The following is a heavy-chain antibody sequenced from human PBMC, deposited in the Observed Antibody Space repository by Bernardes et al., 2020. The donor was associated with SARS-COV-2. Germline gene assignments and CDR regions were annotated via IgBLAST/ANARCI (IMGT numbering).Heavy chain of an antibody. CDR2: IWSDGSTK. CDR1: CFTFSTYC. D-gene: IGHD1-26*01. V-gene: IGHV3-33*01. Sequence: GGSLRLSCAASCFTFSTYCLHWVRPAPHQGLGWVAIIWSDGSTKYYADSVKGRFTISRDNSKNTLYLQMNSLRVEDTAVYYCASAPWELKKYWGQGTLVTVSS. J-gene: IGHJ4*02. CDR3: ASAPWELKKY.